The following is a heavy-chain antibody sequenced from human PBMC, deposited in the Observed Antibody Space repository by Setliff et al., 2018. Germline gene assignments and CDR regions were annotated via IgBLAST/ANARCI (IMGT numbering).Heavy chain of an antibody. V-gene: IGHV4-59*11. J-gene: IGHJ4*02. D-gene: IGHD3-10*01. Sequence: LETLSLTCTVSGVSISSHYWSWIRQPPGKGLEWIGFIFYSGDTKSNPSLKSRVTMSVDTSKNQFSLKLTSVTAADTAVYYCARDRTYYGSGTYTRWFDYWGQGTLVTVSS. CDR2: IFYSGDT. CDR1: GVSISSHY. CDR3: ARDRTYYGSGTYTRWFDY.